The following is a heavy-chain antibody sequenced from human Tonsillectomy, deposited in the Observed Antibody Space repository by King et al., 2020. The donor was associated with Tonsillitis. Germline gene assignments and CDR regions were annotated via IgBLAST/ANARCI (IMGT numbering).Heavy chain of an antibody. J-gene: IGHJ6*02. Sequence: QLVQSGPEVKKPGESLKISCEASGYTFSMSWIGWVRQVPGKGLEWMGMVYPGDSETRYSPSFQGQVSISADKSVNTAYLQWNSLRASDTAMYYCARHGWLWLGRGDLNYAMDVWGQGTTVTVSS. CDR3: ARHGWLWLGRGDLNYAMDV. CDR1: GYTFSMSW. V-gene: IGHV5-51*01. D-gene: IGHD3-10*01. CDR2: VYPGDSET.